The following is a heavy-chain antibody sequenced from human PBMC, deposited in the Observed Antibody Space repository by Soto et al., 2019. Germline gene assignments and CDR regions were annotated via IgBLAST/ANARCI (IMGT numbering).Heavy chain of an antibody. J-gene: IGHJ5*02. CDR3: ARGLGAYYDYVWGSYRANWFDP. D-gene: IGHD3-16*02. V-gene: IGHV4-59*01. CDR2: IYYSGST. Sequence: SETLSLTCTVSGGSISSYYWSWIRQPPGKGLEWIGYIYYSGSTNYNPSLKSRVTISVDTSKNQFSLKLSSVTAADTAVYYCARGLGAYYDYVWGSYRANWFDPWGQGTLVTVSS. CDR1: GGSISSYY.